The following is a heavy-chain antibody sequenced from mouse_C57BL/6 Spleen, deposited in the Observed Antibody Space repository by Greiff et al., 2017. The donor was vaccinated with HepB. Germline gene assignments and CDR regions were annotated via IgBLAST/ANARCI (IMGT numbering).Heavy chain of an antibody. CDR1: GFTFSDYG. D-gene: IGHD2-2*01. Sequence: EVHLVESGGGLVKPGGSLKLSCAASGFTFSDYGMHWVRQAPETGLDWVAYISSGSTTIYYGDAVKGRFTISRDNAKNTLFLQMTSLRSEDTAMYYCARRGYDGYAMDYWGHGTSVTVSS. CDR2: ISSGSTTI. J-gene: IGHJ4*01. V-gene: IGHV5-17*01. CDR3: ARRGYDGYAMDY.